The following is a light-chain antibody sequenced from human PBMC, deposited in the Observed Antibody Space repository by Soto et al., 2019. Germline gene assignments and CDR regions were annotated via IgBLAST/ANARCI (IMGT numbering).Light chain of an antibody. J-gene: IGKJ2*01. CDR1: QTISSW. CDR3: QQSYSTPYT. Sequence: DIQMTQSPSTLSGSVGDRVTITCRASQTISSWLAWYQQKPGKAPKLLIYKASTLKSGVPSRFSGSGSGTDFTLTISSLQPEDVATYYCQQSYSTPYTFGQGTKVDIK. V-gene: IGKV1-5*03. CDR2: KAS.